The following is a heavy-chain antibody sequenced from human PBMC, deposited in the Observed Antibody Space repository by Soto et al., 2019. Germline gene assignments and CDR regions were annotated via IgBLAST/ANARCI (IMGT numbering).Heavy chain of an antibody. Sequence: PGGSLRLSCAASGFTFSSYAMHWVRQAPGKGLEWVAVISYDGSNKYYADSVKGRFTISRDNSKNTLYLQMNSLRAEDTAVYYCAREVETSDLWFGYGGQGTLVTVSS. D-gene: IGHD3-10*01. V-gene: IGHV3-30-3*01. CDR3: AREVETSDLWFGY. CDR1: GFTFSSYA. CDR2: ISYDGSNK. J-gene: IGHJ4*02.